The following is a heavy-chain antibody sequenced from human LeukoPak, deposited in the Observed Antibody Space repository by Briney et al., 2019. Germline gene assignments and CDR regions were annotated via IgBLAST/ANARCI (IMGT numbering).Heavy chain of an antibody. V-gene: IGHV4-39*01. D-gene: IGHD6-13*01. CDR3: ASPGIAAAGGKFDY. J-gene: IGHJ4*02. CDR2: MYYSGST. Sequence: PSETLSLTCTVSGASISNSSYYWGWIRQPPGKGLEWIGSMYYSGSTYYNPSLKSRVTISVDTSKNQFSLKLSSVTAADTAVHYCASPGIAAAGGKFDYWGQGTLVTVSS. CDR1: GASISNSSYY.